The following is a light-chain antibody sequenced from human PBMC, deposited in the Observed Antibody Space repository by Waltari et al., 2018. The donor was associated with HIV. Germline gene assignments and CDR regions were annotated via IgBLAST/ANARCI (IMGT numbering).Light chain of an antibody. CDR3: AAWDVSLSGLWV. Sequence: QSVMTQPPSESATPGQPVTIPCSGSSSNIGTNTVHWYQQLPGTAPQPLIYHNHQRPSGVPARFSGSKSGTSASLAISGLQSEDEAAYYCAAWDVSLSGLWVFGGGTKLTVL. CDR1: SSNIGTNT. J-gene: IGLJ3*02. V-gene: IGLV1-44*01. CDR2: HNH.